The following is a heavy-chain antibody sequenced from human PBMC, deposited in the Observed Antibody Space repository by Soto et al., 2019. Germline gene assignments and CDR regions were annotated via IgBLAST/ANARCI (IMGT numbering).Heavy chain of an antibody. CDR1: GGSISGHY. D-gene: IGHD6-19*01. CDR3: ARVGSSGWSPDY. J-gene: IGHJ4*02. V-gene: IGHV4-59*11. Sequence: SETLSLTCTVSGGSISGHYWSWIRQSQGKGMEWIGYIFYSGSTNYNPSLKSRVTISVDTSKNQFSLKLSSVTAADTAVYYCARVGSSGWSPDYWGQGTLVTVSS. CDR2: IFYSGST.